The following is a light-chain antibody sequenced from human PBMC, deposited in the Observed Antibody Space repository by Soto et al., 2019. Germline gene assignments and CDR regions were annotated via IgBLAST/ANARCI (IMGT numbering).Light chain of an antibody. Sequence: QSVLTQPPSATGTPVQTVTVSCSGRGSGIGGNTVSWYQQLPGTAPRLLIHSNDRRPSGVPDRFSGSKSGASASLAISGFQSEDEADYYCATWYDSLDGPVFGGGTKLTVL. CDR2: SND. CDR3: ATWYDSLDGPV. CDR1: GSGIGGNT. V-gene: IGLV1-44*01. J-gene: IGLJ3*02.